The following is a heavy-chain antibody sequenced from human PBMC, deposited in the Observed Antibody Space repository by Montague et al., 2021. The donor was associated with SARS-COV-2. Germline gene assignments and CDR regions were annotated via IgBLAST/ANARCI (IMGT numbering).Heavy chain of an antibody. CDR1: GGSVSSGSYY. J-gene: IGHJ4*02. CDR3: ARISGITSWYYDY. V-gene: IGHV4-61*01. Sequence: SETLSLTCTVSGGSVSSGSYYRSWIRQPPGKGLQSIGYIYYTGSANYNPSLQSRVTISVDSSKNQFSVRLSPVTAADTAVYYCARISGITSWYYDYWGQGTLVTVSS. D-gene: IGHD1-14*01. CDR2: IYYTGSA.